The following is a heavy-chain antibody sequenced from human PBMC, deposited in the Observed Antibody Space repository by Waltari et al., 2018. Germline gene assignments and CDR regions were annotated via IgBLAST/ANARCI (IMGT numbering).Heavy chain of an antibody. D-gene: IGHD1-26*01. Sequence: EVQLVQSGAEVQKPGATVKISCKASGYTFIDYYIHWVQQAPGKGLQWMGLVDPEDGATIYAENFQGRVTITADTSTDTAYMELSSLRSEDTAVYFCTTKGSGSYNYYYYMDVWGKGTTVTVSS. CDR2: VDPEDGAT. CDR3: TTKGSGSYNYYYYMDV. CDR1: GYTFIDYY. J-gene: IGHJ6*03. V-gene: IGHV1-69-2*01.